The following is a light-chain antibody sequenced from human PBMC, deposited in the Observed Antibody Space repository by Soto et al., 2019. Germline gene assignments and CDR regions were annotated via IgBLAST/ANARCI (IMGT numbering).Light chain of an antibody. CDR3: SSYTSSSTPYV. Sequence: QSVLTQPPSVSGSPGQSVTISCTGTSSDVGRYDRVSWYQQSPGTAPKLIIYEVTNRPSGVPDRFSGSKSGNTASLTISGLQAEDEADFYCSSYTSSSTPYVFGTGTKVTVL. J-gene: IGLJ1*01. CDR2: EVT. CDR1: SSDVGRYDR. V-gene: IGLV2-18*02.